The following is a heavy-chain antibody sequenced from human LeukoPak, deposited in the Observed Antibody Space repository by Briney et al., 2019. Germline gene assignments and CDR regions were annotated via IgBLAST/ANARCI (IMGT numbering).Heavy chain of an antibody. CDR1: GYTLTELS. CDR3: KVGYFYASGTYYLGWFDP. Sequence: GASVKVSCKVSGYTLTELSMHWVRQAPGKGLEWMGGFDPEDGETIYAQKFQGRVTMTEDTSTDTAYMELSSLRAEDTAVYCAKVGYFYASGTYYLGWFDPWGQGTLVTVSS. D-gene: IGHD3-10*01. J-gene: IGHJ5*02. CDR2: FDPEDGET. V-gene: IGHV1-24*01.